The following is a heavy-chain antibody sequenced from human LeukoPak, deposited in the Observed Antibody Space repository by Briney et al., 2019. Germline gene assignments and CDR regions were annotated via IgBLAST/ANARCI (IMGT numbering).Heavy chain of an antibody. Sequence: GGSLRLSCAASGFTFSGYAMSWVRQAPGTGLEWVSLVSDNGVITYYADSVKGRFTISRDNSKNTLYLQMNNLRVEDTAVYYCARTRAVAPLYQHDCWGQGTLVTVSS. V-gene: IGHV3-23*01. CDR3: ARTRAVAPLYQHDC. J-gene: IGHJ4*02. CDR2: VSDNGVIT. CDR1: GFTFSGYA. D-gene: IGHD6-19*01.